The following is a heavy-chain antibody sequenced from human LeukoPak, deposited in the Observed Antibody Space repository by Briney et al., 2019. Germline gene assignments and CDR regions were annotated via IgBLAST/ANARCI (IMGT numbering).Heavy chain of an antibody. J-gene: IGHJ4*02. CDR2: IYYSGST. CDR1: GGSISSGDYY. V-gene: IGHV4-30-4*08. CDR3: ARAATTAVDY. D-gene: IGHD4-11*01. Sequence: SETLSLTRTVSGGSISSGDYYWSWIRQPPGKGLEWIGYIYYSGSTYYNPSLKSRVTISVDTSKNQFSLKLSSVTAADTAVYYCARAATTAVDYWGQGTLVTVSS.